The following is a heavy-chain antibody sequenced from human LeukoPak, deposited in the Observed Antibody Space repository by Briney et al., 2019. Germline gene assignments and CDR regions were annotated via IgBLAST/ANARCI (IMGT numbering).Heavy chain of an antibody. CDR1: GFTFSAYA. CDR3: ATGTLGSCSGARCYPFDY. D-gene: IGHD2-15*01. J-gene: IGHJ4*02. CDR2: ITGTTGNT. Sequence: GGSLRLSCGASGFTFSAYAMDWVRQAPGKEMEWVSSITGTTGNTYVAESVKGRFTISRDNSRNTLYLQMNSLRAEDTAIYYCATGTLGSCSGARCYPFDYWGQGALVTVS. V-gene: IGHV3-23*01.